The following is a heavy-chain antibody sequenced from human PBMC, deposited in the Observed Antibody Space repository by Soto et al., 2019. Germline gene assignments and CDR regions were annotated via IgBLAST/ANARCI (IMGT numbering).Heavy chain of an antibody. V-gene: IGHV3-53*01. CDR1: GVTVSINY. CDR2: IYSGGGT. CDR3: ARGDVSGPSYFDY. Sequence: PWGSLGLSCASSGVTVSINYMNWFRQAPGKGLEWVSVIYSGGGTRYADSVKGRFTISRDNSKNKVHLQMNSLRAEDTAVYYCARGDVSGPSYFDYWGQGTLVTVSS. J-gene: IGHJ4*02. D-gene: IGHD2-21*02.